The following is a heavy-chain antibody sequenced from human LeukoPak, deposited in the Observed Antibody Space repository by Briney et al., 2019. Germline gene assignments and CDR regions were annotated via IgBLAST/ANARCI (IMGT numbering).Heavy chain of an antibody. D-gene: IGHD3-3*01. V-gene: IGHV4-39*07. CDR2: VYYSGST. CDR1: GGSISSSSYS. Sequence: PSETPSLTCTVSGGSISSSSYSWGWIRQPPGKGLEWIGSVYYSGSTNYNPSLKSRVTISVDTSKNQFSLKLTSVTAADTAVYYCAREGGRVTTIFGYWFDPWGQGTLVTVSS. CDR3: AREGGRVTTIFGYWFDP. J-gene: IGHJ5*02.